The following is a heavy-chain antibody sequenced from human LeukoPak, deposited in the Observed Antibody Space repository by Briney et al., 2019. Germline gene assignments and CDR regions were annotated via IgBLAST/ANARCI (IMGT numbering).Heavy chain of an antibody. CDR3: ARENSGIVVVPAAVDY. J-gene: IGHJ4*02. Sequence: GGSLRLSCAASGFTFSSYAMHWARQAPGKGLEWVAVISYDGSNKYYADSVKGRFTISRDNSKNTLYLQMNSLRAEDTAVYYCARENSGIVVVPAAVDYWGQGTLVTVSS. CDR2: ISYDGSNK. CDR1: GFTFSSYA. D-gene: IGHD2-2*01. V-gene: IGHV3-30*04.